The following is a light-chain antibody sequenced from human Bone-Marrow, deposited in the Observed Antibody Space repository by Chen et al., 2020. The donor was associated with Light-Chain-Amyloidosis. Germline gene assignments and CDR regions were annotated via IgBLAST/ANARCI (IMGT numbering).Light chain of an antibody. CDR1: NIGSTS. CDR3: TSYSGTYNLVL. CDR2: DDS. V-gene: IGLV3-21*02. J-gene: IGLJ2*01. Sequence: SYVLTQPSSVSVAPGQTATIACGGNNIGSTSVHWYQQTPGQAPLLVVYDDSDRPSGIPDRFSGSKSGNTASLIVSGLQAEDEADYFCTSYSGTYNLVLFGGGTKLTVL.